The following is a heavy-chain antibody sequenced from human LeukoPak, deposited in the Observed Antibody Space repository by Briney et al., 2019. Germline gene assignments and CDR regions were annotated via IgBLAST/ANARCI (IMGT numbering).Heavy chain of an antibody. Sequence: SGGSLRLSCAASGFTFSNSAMSWVRQAPGKGLEWVSAISGSGGSVYYADSVNGRFTISRDNFKSTLYLQMNSLRAEDTAVYYCAKDTRSTYYGALDIWGQGTMVTVSS. D-gene: IGHD3-22*01. J-gene: IGHJ3*02. V-gene: IGHV3-23*01. CDR1: GFTFSNSA. CDR2: ISGSGGSV. CDR3: AKDTRSTYYGALDI.